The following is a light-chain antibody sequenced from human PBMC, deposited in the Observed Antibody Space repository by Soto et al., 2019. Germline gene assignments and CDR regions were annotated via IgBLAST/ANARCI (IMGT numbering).Light chain of an antibody. V-gene: IGKV3-11*01. CDR3: QQRSNWPPTWT. Sequence: EIVLSQSPATLSLSPGERATLSCRASQSVSSYLAWYQHIPGQAPRLLIYDASKRATGIPARFSGSGSGTDFTLTISSLEPDDFAVYSCQQRSNWPPTWTFGQGTKVEVK. CDR1: QSVSSY. CDR2: DAS. J-gene: IGKJ1*01.